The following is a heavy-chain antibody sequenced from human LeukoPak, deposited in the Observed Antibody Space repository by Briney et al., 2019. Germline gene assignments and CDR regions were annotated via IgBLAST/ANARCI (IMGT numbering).Heavy chain of an antibody. CDR2: IKEDGSEK. D-gene: IGHD3-10*01. CDR3: ARGGGSGSYYKRELDY. Sequence: HPEGSLRLSCAASRITFSNSWMCWVRQAPGKGLEWVANIKEDGSEKYYVNSVKGRFTISRDNAKNSLYLQMNSLRAEDTAVYYCARGGGSGSYYKRELDYWGQGTLVTVSS. V-gene: IGHV3-7*01. CDR1: RITFSNSW. J-gene: IGHJ4*02.